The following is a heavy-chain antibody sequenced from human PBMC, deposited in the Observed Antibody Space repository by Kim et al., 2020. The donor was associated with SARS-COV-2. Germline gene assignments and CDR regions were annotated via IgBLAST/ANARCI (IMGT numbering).Heavy chain of an antibody. Sequence: GGSLRLSCAASGSTFSSYSMNWVRQAPGKGLEWVSSISSSSSYIYYADSVKGRFTISRDNAKNSLYLQMNSLRAEDTAVYYCARDPAAHPHYYDNWGRGGGAFDIWGQETMVTVSS. V-gene: IGHV3-21*04. CDR2: ISSSSSYI. J-gene: IGHJ3*02. D-gene: IGHD3-22*01. CDR1: GSTFSSYS. CDR3: ARDPAAHPHYYDNWGRGGGAFDI.